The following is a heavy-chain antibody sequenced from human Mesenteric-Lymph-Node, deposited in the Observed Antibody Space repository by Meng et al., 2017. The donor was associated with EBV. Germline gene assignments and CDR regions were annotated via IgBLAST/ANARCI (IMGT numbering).Heavy chain of an antibody. D-gene: IGHD1-7*01. CDR2: GFHIENT. CDR1: CGSNSGNNL. CDR3: ARVSEISGTWLDC. Sequence: QAALAVSGLGLVSSSRSLSLPCADSCGSNSGNNLWSAIRQPPGKGLGWNGEGFHIENTNYNPSLKSRVTISLDKSKNQFSLKLTSVTAADTSVYFCARVSEISGTWLDCWGQGTLVTVSS. J-gene: IGHJ1*01. V-gene: IGHV4-4*02.